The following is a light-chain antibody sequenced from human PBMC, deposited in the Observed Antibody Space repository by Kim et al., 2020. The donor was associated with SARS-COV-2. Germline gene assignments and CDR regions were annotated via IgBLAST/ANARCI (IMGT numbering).Light chain of an antibody. CDR2: GAS. V-gene: IGKV3-15*01. J-gene: IGKJ4*01. Sequence: EIVMTQSPATLSVSPGERATLSCRASQSVSSNLAWYQQKPGQAPRLLIYGASTRATGIPVRFSGSGSGTEFTLIISSLQSEDFAVYYCQQYSHWPLTFGGGTKVDIK. CDR3: QQYSHWPLT. CDR1: QSVSSN.